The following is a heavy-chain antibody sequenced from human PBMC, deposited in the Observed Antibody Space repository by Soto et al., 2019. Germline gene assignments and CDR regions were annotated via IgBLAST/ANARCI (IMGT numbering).Heavy chain of an antibody. Sequence: PSETLSLTCTVSGGSISSSSYYWGWIRQPPGKGLEWIGSIYYSGSTYYNQSLKSRVTISVDTSKNQFSLKLSSVTAADTAVYYCARPRSAYSSSWYGYRWFDPWGQGTLVTVSS. CDR2: IYYSGST. CDR1: GGSISSSSYY. V-gene: IGHV4-39*01. J-gene: IGHJ5*02. CDR3: ARPRSAYSSSWYGYRWFDP. D-gene: IGHD6-13*01.